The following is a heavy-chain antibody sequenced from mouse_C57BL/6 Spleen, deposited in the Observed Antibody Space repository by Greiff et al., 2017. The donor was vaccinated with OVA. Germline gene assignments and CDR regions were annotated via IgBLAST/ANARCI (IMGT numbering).Heavy chain of an antibody. Sequence: QVQLQQPGAELVKPGASVKLSCKASGYTFTSYGMHWVKQRPGKGLEWIGMINPNSGSTYYNEKLKSKATMTVDKSSSTAFMQLSRLTSEDSAVYYYARWGNPMDYWGQGTSVTVSS. V-gene: IGHV1-64*01. CDR1: GYTFTSYG. CDR3: ARWGNPMDY. CDR2: INPNSGST. D-gene: IGHD2-1*01. J-gene: IGHJ4*01.